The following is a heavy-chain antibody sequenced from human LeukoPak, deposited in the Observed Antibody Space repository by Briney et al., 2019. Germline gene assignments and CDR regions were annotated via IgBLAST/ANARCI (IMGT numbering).Heavy chain of an antibody. V-gene: IGHV3-33*05. D-gene: IGHD5/OR15-5a*01. Sequence: GGPLRLSCAASGITISRYGMHWVRQAPGKGLEWVGVISYDGSDKYYADSVKGRFTISRDNSKNTLYLQMNSLRAEDTAVYYCVRDLDSYFDYWGQGTLVTVSS. CDR3: VRDLDSYFDY. CDR1: GITISRYG. J-gene: IGHJ4*02. CDR2: ISYDGSDK.